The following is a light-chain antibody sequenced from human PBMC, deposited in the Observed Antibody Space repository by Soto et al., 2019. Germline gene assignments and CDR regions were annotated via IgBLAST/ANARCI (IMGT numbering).Light chain of an antibody. V-gene: IGKV1-39*01. CDR1: QSIGKH. Sequence: DIQMTQSPSYLSASVGDRVTITCRASQSIGKHLNWYQQKPGKAPKFLIYAASNLQSGVPSRFSGSGSGTDFTLTVNSLQPEDFATYYCQQGYTSAITVCQGTRLAIK. J-gene: IGKJ5*01. CDR3: QQGYTSAIT. CDR2: AAS.